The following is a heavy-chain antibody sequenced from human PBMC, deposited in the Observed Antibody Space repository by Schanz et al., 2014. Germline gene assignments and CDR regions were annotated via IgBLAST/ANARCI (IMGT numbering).Heavy chain of an antibody. CDR2: ISGSGAST. D-gene: IGHD3-10*01. J-gene: IGHJ3*02. CDR1: GFSFSSYA. V-gene: IGHV3-23*01. CDR3: AKGRFGELSAFDI. Sequence: EVPLLESGGGLVQPGGSLRLSCATSGFSFSSYAINWVRQAPGKGLEWVSGISGSGASTYYADSVKGRFTISRDNSNKTVDLQMNSLRAEDTAVYYCAKGRFGELSAFDIWGQGTMVTVSS.